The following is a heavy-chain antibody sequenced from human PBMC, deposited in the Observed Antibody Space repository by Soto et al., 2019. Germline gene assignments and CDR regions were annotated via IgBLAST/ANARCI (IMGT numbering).Heavy chain of an antibody. CDR3: EKGRDGMDV. V-gene: IGHV3-30*18. Sequence: QVQLVESGGGVVQPGRSLRLSCAASGFTFSSYGMHWVRQAPGKGLEWGAVISYDGSNKYYADSVKGRFTISRDNSKNTLYLKMNSLRAEDMAVYYCEKGRDGMDVWCQGTTVTVS. CDR1: GFTFSSYG. J-gene: IGHJ6*02. CDR2: ISYDGSNK.